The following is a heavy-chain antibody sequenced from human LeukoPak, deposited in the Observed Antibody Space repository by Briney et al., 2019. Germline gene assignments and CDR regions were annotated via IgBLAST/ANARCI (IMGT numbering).Heavy chain of an antibody. D-gene: IGHD6-13*01. CDR2: INRDGGST. Sequence: GGSLTLSCAASGFTFDDYAMRWARHAPGKGLGWVSFINRDGGSTYYADSVKGRFTISRDNSKNSLYLQMNSLRTEDTALYYCAKDIAAAGDYYDYGMDVWGQGTTVTVSS. CDR1: GFTFDDYA. J-gene: IGHJ6*02. V-gene: IGHV3-43*02. CDR3: AKDIAAAGDYYDYGMDV.